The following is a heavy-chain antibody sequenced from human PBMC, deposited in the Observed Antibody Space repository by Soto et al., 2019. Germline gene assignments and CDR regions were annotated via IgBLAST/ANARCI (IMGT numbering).Heavy chain of an antibody. Sequence: EVQLVESGGGLVQPGGSLRLSCVASGFTYTTYWMTWVRQARGKGLEWVANINVDGSETFYVGSVRGRFTISRDNAKKSLYLQMNSLRAEDTAVYYCARENWFQDYWGQGTLVTVSS. D-gene: IGHD3-9*01. CDR3: ARENWFQDY. CDR2: INVDGSET. V-gene: IGHV3-7*03. J-gene: IGHJ4*02. CDR1: GFTYTTYW.